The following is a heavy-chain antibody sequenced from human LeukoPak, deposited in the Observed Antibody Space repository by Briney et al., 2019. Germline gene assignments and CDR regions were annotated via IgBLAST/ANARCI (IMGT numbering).Heavy chain of an antibody. CDR3: ARDGGWDAFDI. CDR2: ISSSGSTI. CDR1: GFTFSSYE. J-gene: IGHJ3*02. Sequence: GGSLRLSCAASGFTFSSYEMNWVRQAPGKGLEWVSHISSSGSTIYYADSVKGRFTISRDNAKNSLYLQMNSLRAEDTAVYYCARDGGWDAFDIWGQGTMVTVSS. D-gene: IGHD6-19*01. V-gene: IGHV3-48*03.